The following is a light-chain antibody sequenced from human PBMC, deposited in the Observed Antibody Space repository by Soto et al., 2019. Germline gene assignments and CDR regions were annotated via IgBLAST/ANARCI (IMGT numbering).Light chain of an antibody. CDR1: QSISIW. CDR3: QQYSTYTPRT. V-gene: IGKV1-5*03. J-gene: IGKJ1*01. Sequence: EIQMTQSPSTLSASVGDRVTITCPASQSISIWLAWYQQKPGKAPKILIYKASSLESGVPSRFSGSGSGTEFTLTISSLQPDDFATYYCQQYSTYTPRTFGQGTKVDIK. CDR2: KAS.